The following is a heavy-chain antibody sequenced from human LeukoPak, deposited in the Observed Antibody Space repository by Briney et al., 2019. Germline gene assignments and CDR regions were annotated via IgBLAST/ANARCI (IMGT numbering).Heavy chain of an antibody. V-gene: IGHV4-59*01. CDR2: IYYSGST. CDR3: ARTTEAHIWQTRYYSYYMDV. J-gene: IGHJ6*03. CDR1: GGSIINYY. Sequence: TSEALSLTCTVSGGSIINYYWSWIRQPPGQGLEWIGYIYYSGSTNYNPSLKSRVTISVDTSKNQFSLKLSSVTAADTAVYYCARTTEAHIWQTRYYSYYMDVWGKGTTVTVSS. D-gene: IGHD1-1*01.